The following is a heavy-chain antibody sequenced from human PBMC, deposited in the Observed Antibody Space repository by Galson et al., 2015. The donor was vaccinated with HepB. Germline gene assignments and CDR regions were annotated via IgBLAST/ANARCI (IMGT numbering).Heavy chain of an antibody. Sequence: SLRLSCAASGFTFSSYGMHWVRQAPGKGLEWVAVISYDGSNKYYADSVKGRFTISRDNSKNTLYLQMNSLRAEDTAVYYCANALYCGGDCYPEYFQHWGQGTLVTVSS. V-gene: IGHV3-30*18. J-gene: IGHJ1*01. CDR1: GFTFSSYG. CDR2: ISYDGSNK. CDR3: ANALYCGGDCYPEYFQH. D-gene: IGHD2-21*02.